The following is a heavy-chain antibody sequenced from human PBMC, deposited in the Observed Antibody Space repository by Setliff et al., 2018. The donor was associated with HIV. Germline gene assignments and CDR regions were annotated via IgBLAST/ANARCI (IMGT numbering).Heavy chain of an antibody. J-gene: IGHJ3*02. V-gene: IGHV5-51*01. CDR2: IYPGDSNT. D-gene: IGHD3-16*01. Sequence: PGESLKISCKGSGYSFISYWIGWVRQMPGKGLEWMGIIYPGDSNTKYSPSFQGQVTLSVDKSISTAYLQWSSLKASDTAMYYCARHVGDTFDIWGQGTMVTVSS. CDR3: ARHVGDTFDI. CDR1: GYSFISYW.